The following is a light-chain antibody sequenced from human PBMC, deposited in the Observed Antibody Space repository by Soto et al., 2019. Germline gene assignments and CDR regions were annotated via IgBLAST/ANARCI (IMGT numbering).Light chain of an antibody. CDR1: SSDVGGYNY. V-gene: IGLV2-14*01. J-gene: IGLJ3*02. Sequence: QSALTQPASVSGSPGQSITISCTGTSSDVGGYNYVSWYQQHPGKPPKLMIYDVTNRPSGVSHRFSGSKSGNTASLTISGQEAEDAADYCCSSYASTTKVFGGGTKLTVL. CDR2: DVT. CDR3: SSYASTTKV.